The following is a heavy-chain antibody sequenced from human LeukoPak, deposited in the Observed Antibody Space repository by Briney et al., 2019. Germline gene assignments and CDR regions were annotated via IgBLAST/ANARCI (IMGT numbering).Heavy chain of an antibody. CDR3: ARGNVVTSPDY. J-gene: IGHJ4*02. CDR1: GCTVSSNY. CDR2: IYSGGST. D-gene: IGHD2-21*02. V-gene: IGHV3-53*01. Sequence: GGSLRLSCAASGCTVSSNYMSWVRQAPGKGLEWVSVIYSGGSTYYADSVKGRFTISRDNSKNTLYLQMNSLRAEDTAVYFCARGNVVTSPDYWGQGTLVTVSS.